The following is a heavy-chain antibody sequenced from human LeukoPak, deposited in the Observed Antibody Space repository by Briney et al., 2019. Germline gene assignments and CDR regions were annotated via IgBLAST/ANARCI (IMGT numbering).Heavy chain of an antibody. V-gene: IGHV4-59*01. CDR1: GASIRSYD. D-gene: IGHD2/OR15-2a*01. Sequence: SETLSLTCTVSGASIRSYDWSRIRQPPGKGLEWIAYIFHSGTTNYNPSLKSRVTISIDTSTNQVSLRLSSVTAADTALYYCARSSSSRFDPWGQGTLVTVFS. CDR3: ARSSSSRFDP. CDR2: IFHSGTT. J-gene: IGHJ5*02.